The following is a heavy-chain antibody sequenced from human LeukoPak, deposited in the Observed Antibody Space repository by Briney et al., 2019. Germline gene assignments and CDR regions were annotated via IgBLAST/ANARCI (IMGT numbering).Heavy chain of an antibody. D-gene: IGHD7-27*01. CDR3: AKAWGRPEVANWFDP. CDR1: GFTFSSYA. J-gene: IGHJ5*02. CDR2: ISGSGGST. V-gene: IGHV3-23*01. Sequence: AGGSLRLSCAASGFTFSSYAMSWVRQAPGKGLEWVSAISGSGGSTYYADSVKGRFTISRDNSKNTLYLQMNSLRAEDTAVYYCAKAWGRPEVANWFDPWGQGTLVTVSS.